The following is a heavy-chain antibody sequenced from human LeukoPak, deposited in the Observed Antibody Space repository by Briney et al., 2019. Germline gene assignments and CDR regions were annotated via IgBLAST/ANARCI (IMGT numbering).Heavy chain of an antibody. CDR3: ARDAYDDAPES. D-gene: IGHD3-3*01. CDR1: GFTFSDYY. CDR2: LRPDGSDK. V-gene: IGHV3-7*01. J-gene: IGHJ5*02. Sequence: PGGSLRLSCAASGFTFSDYYMSWIRQAPGKGLEWVANLRPDGSDKYYADSVKGRFTISRDNAKNSLYLQMNGLRADDTAIYYCARDAYDDAPESWGQGTLVTVSS.